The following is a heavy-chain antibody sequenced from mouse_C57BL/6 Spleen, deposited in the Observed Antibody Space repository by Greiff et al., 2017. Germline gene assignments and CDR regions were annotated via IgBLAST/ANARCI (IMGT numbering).Heavy chain of an antibody. J-gene: IGHJ4*01. V-gene: IGHV1-81*01. CDR2: IYPRSGNT. D-gene: IGHD1-1*01. CDR1: GYTFTSYG. CDR3: ARTGSRAMDY. Sequence: QVQLQQSGAELARPGASVKLSCKASGYTFTSYGISWVKQRTGQGLEWIGEIYPRSGNTSYNETFKGKATLTADKSSSTAYMELRSRTSEDSAVYFCARTGSRAMDYWGQGTSVTVSS.